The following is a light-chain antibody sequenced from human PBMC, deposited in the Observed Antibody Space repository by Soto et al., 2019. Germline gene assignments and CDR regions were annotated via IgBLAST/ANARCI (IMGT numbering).Light chain of an antibody. CDR2: EGS. J-gene: IGLJ2*01. V-gene: IGLV2-23*01. CDR3: CSYAGSRTVV. CDR1: IGDVGSYNL. Sequence: QSVLTQPASVSGSPGQSITISCTGTIGDVGSYNLVSWYQQHPGKAPKLIIYEGSKRPSGVSDRFSGSKSGNTASLTISGLQAEDEADYYCCSYAGSRTVVFGGGTKLTVL.